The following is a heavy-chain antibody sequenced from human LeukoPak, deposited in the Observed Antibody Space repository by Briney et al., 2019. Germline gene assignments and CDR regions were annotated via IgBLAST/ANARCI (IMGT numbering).Heavy chain of an antibody. J-gene: IGHJ4*02. CDR1: GASISSHY. V-gene: IGHV4-59*08. D-gene: IGHD1-26*01. CDR2: ISYSGST. CDR3: ARHRVSGSSYSALDY. Sequence: PSETLSLTCTVSGASISSHYWSWIRQPPGKGLEWIGYISYSGSTNYNPSLKSRVIISVDTSKTHFSLNLSPVTAADTAFYYCARHRVSGSSYSALDYWGQGTLVSVSS.